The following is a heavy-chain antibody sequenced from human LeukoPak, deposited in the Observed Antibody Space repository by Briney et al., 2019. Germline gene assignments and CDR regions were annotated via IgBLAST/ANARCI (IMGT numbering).Heavy chain of an antibody. CDR1: GYSFTSYW. J-gene: IGHJ6*03. V-gene: IGHV5-51*01. CDR3: ARYRVVVVAANYYYYMDV. CDR2: IYPGDSDT. D-gene: IGHD2-15*01. Sequence: GESLKISCKGSGYSFTSYWIGWVRQMPGKGLEWMGIIYPGDSDTRYSPSFQGQVTISADKSISTAYLQWSSLKASDTAMYYCARYRVVVVAANYYYYMDVWGKGTTVTISS.